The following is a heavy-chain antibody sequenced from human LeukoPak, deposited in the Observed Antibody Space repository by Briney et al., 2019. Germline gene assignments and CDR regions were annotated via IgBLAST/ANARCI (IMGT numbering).Heavy chain of an antibody. J-gene: IGHJ3*01. Sequence: PGGSLRLSCAASGFTVSNNYMIWVRQAPGKGLEWVSVIYSGGRTDYADSVKGRFTNSRDSSKNTLYLQMNSLRAEDTAVYYCARGGLGYGAFETFNVWGQGTMVTVST. CDR1: GFTVSNNY. CDR3: ARGGLGYGAFETFNV. V-gene: IGHV3-53*01. CDR2: IYSGGRT. D-gene: IGHD4-17*01.